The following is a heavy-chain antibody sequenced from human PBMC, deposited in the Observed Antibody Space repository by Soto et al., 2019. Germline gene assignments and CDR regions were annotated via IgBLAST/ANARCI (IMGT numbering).Heavy chain of an antibody. CDR2: ISGDGLST. CDR1: GSTFTDFT. Sequence: LRLSCAGSGSTFTDFTMTWARQAPGKGLGWVSAISGDGLSTYYAGSVKGRFTISRDNSKTTLYLQMNSLRAEDTAVYYCARRPDAFDIWGRGTMVTVSS. CDR3: ARRPDAFDI. V-gene: IGHV3-23*01. J-gene: IGHJ3*02.